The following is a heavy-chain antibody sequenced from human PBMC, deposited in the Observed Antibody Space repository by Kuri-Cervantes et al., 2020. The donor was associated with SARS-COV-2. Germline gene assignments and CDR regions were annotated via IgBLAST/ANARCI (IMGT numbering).Heavy chain of an antibody. V-gene: IGHV3-30*02. J-gene: IGHJ6*02. Sequence: GESLKISCAASGFTFSSYGMHWVRQAPGKGLEWVAFIRYDGSNKYYADSVKGRFTISRDNSKNTLYLQMNSLRAEDTAVYYCARVTHYNWNDDGMDVWGQGTTVTVSS. CDR3: ARVTHYNWNDDGMDV. D-gene: IGHD1-20*01. CDR2: IRYDGSNK. CDR1: GFTFSSYG.